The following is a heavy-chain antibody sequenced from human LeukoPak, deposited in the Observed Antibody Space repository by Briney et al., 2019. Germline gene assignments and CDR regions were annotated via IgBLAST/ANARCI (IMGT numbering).Heavy chain of an antibody. Sequence: ASVKVSCKASGYTFTGYYMHWVRQAPGQGLEWMGWINPNSGGTNYAQKFQGRVTMTRDTSISTAYMELSRLRSDDTAVYYCTRGDPSITIFGVVTPPPFWGQGTLVTVSS. D-gene: IGHD3-3*01. CDR2: INPNSGGT. CDR3: TRGDPSITIFGVVTPPPF. J-gene: IGHJ4*02. V-gene: IGHV1-2*02. CDR1: GYTFTGYY.